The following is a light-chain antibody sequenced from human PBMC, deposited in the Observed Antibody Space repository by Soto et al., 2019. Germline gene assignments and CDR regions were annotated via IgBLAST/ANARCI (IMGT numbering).Light chain of an antibody. V-gene: IGKV3-11*01. Sequence: EVVLTQSPATLSLSPGARATLSCRASQSLNNYLAWYQQRPGQAPRLLIYDASERATGVPARFSGSGSGTDFTLTNSSLEPEDFAVYYCQQRYNWPRFSFGPGTKLDIK. CDR3: QQRYNWPRFS. CDR2: DAS. CDR1: QSLNNY. J-gene: IGKJ3*01.